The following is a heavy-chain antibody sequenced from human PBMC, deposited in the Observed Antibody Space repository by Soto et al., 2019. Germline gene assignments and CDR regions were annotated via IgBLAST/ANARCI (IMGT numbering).Heavy chain of an antibody. Sequence: SETLSLTCTVSGGSISSYYWSWIRQPPGKGLEWIGYIYYSGSTNYNPSLKSRVTISVDTSKNQFSLKLSSVTAADTAVYYCARHLRTPYYFDYWGQGTLVTVSS. J-gene: IGHJ4*02. V-gene: IGHV4-59*01. CDR3: ARHLRTPYYFDY. CDR2: IYYSGST. CDR1: GGSISSYY.